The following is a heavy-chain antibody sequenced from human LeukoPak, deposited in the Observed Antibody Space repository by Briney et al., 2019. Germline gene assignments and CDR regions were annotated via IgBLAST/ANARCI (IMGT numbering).Heavy chain of an antibody. D-gene: IGHD3-22*01. CDR3: AKPRAYDSSGYPLGYFDY. CDR1: GFTFSSYS. CDR2: ISSSSSYI. J-gene: IGHJ4*02. V-gene: IGHV3-21*01. Sequence: PGGSLRLSCAASGFTFSSYSMNWVRQAPGKGLEWVSSISSSSSYIYYADSVKGRFTISRDNAKNSLYLQMNSLRAEDTAVYYCAKPRAYDSSGYPLGYFDYWGQGTLVTVSS.